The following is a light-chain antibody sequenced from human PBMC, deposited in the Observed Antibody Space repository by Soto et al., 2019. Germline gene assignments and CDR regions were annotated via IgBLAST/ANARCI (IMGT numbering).Light chain of an antibody. CDR3: QKRTNWPSST. V-gene: IGKV3-11*01. CDR2: DAS. CDR1: QIVPTY. Sequence: EVVLTQSPATLSLSPGERATLSCRPSQIVPTYLAWYQQKPGQVPRLLIHDASSRATGIPARFSGSGSGTDFTLTISSLEPEDFAVYYCQKRTNWPSSTFGQGTRLEI. J-gene: IGKJ5*01.